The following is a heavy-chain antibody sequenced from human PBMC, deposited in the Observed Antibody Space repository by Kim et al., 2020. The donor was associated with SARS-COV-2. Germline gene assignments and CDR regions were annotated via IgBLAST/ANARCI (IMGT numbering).Heavy chain of an antibody. CDR1: GFTFSSYA. J-gene: IGHJ5*02. CDR2: ISYDGSNK. Sequence: GGSLRLSCAASGFTFSSYAMHWVRQAPGKGLEWVAVISYDGSNKYYADSVKGRFTISRDNSKNTLYLQMNSLRAEDTAVYYCARDTRTIAVAGTGWFDPWGQGTLVTVSS. CDR3: ARDTRTIAVAGTGWFDP. D-gene: IGHD6-19*01. V-gene: IGHV3-30-3*01.